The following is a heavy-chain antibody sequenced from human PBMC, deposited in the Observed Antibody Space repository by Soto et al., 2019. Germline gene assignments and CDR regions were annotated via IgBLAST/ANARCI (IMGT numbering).Heavy chain of an antibody. D-gene: IGHD6-13*01. CDR3: ARSPXARSWYGESSYYYGMDV. Sequence: SCKASGFSFTGHYIHWLRQAPGQGLEWMEWVSAIGTAGDTYYPGSVKGRFTISREKAKNSLYLQMNSRRAGDTAVYYCARSPXARSWYGESSYYYGMDVWGQGTTVTVSS. CDR2: IGTAGDT. J-gene: IGHJ6*02. CDR1: GFSFTGHY. V-gene: IGHV3-13*01.